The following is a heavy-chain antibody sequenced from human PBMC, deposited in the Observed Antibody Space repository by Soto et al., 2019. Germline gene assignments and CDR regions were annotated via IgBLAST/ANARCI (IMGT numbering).Heavy chain of an antibody. V-gene: IGHV3-53*01. CDR3: STSEYLDSSGSDL. CDR2: IFGADST. Sequence: SCSSCWFCACSYYMTSGRHKPAKELVGGSMIFGADSTYYAASGKRRFITSRDNSKNTLYLQMNSLRAEDTAVYYCSTSEYLDSSGSDLWGQGTLVTVSS. CDR1: WFCACSYY. D-gene: IGHD3-22*01. J-gene: IGHJ5*02.